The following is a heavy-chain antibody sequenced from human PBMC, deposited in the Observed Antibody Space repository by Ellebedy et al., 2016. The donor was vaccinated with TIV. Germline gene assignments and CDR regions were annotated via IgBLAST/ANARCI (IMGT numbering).Heavy chain of an antibody. J-gene: IGHJ4*02. CDR2: IYNSGST. V-gene: IGHV4-59*01. D-gene: IGHD5-24*01. Sequence: SETLSLXXTVSGGSISTYYWSRIRQPPGKGLEWIGNIYNSGSTNYNPSLKSRVTISVDTSKNQFSLKVTSVTAADTAMYYCARGSRRDGYLVGFDYWGQGILVTVSS. CDR3: ARGSRRDGYLVGFDY. CDR1: GGSISTYY.